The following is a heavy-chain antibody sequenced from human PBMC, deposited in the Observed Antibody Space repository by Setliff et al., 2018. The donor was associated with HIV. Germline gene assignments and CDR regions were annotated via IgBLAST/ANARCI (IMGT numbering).Heavy chain of an antibody. CDR2: IYHTGAT. CDR1: GDSISSDDHY. CDR3: ARMSISASVYFDY. D-gene: IGHD6-25*01. J-gene: IGHJ4*02. Sequence: PSETLSLTCTVSGDSISSDDHYWSWIRQTPGKGLEWIGYIYHTGATYYKSSLESRLTISVDTSKNQFSLKLNSVTAADTAVYFCARMSISASVYFDYWGQGSQVTVSS. V-gene: IGHV4-30-4*08.